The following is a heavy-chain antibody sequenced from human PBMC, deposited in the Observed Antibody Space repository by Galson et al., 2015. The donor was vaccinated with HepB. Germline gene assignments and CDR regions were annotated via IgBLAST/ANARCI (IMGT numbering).Heavy chain of an antibody. D-gene: IGHD3-3*01. CDR3: AKDRGYYDFWSGGNTMDY. Sequence: SLRLSCAASGFTFSSYAMSWVRQAPGKGLEWVSAISGSGGSTYYADSVKGRFTISRDNPKNTLYLQMNSLRAEDTAVYYCAKDRGYYDFWSGGNTMDYWGQGTLVTVSS. V-gene: IGHV3-23*01. J-gene: IGHJ4*02. CDR1: GFTFSSYA. CDR2: ISGSGGST.